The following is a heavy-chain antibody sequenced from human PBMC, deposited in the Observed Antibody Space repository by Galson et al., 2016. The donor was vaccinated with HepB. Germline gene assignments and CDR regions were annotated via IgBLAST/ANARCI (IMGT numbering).Heavy chain of an antibody. CDR3: ARPRGQPDDAFDI. D-gene: IGHD2-2*01. V-gene: IGHV3-11*06. CDR2: ISSSSSYT. CDR1: GLTFSDYY. J-gene: IGHJ3*02. Sequence: SLRLSCAVSGLTFSDYYMSWIRQAPGKGLEWVSYISSSSSYTSYTDSVKGRFTISRDNANISLYLQMNSLRVEDTAVYYCARPRGQPDDAFDIWGQGTMVTVSS.